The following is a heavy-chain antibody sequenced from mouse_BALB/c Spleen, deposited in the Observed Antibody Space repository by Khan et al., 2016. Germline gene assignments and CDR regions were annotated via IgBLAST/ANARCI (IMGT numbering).Heavy chain of an antibody. CDR1: GYTFTNYG. CDR3: ARGRRDYERGYYYAMDY. CDR2: INTYTGEP. D-gene: IGHD2-4*01. J-gene: IGHJ4*01. Sequence: QIQLVQSGPELKKPGETVKISCKASGYTFTNYGMNWVKQAPGKGLKWMGWINTYTGEPTYADDFKGRFAFSLETSASTAYLQINNLKNEDPATYFCARGRRDYERGYYYAMDYWGQGTSVTVSS. V-gene: IGHV9-3-1*01.